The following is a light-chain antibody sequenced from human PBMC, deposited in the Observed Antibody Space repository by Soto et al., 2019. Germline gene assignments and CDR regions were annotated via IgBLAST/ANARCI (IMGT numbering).Light chain of an antibody. J-gene: IGLJ1*01. CDR2: NVS. CDR3: SSYTSSSTYV. CDR1: SSDVGAYNS. V-gene: IGLV2-14*03. Sequence: QSALTQPASVSGSPGQSITISCTGTSSDVGAYNSVSWYQQHPGKAPKLMIYNVSNRPSGVSNRFSGSKSGNTASLTISGLQAEDEADYYCSSYTSSSTYVFGSGTKLTV.